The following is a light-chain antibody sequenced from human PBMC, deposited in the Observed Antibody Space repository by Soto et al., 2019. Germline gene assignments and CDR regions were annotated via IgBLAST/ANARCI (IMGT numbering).Light chain of an antibody. J-gene: IGLJ1*01. CDR2: EAT. CDR1: SSDVGTYNV. Sequence: QPVLTQPASVSGSPGQSITISCTGTSSDVGTYNVVSWYRQHPGKAPELMIYEATKRPSGVSNRFSGSKSGNTASLTISGLQAEDEADYFCCSYAGSFTYVFGTGTKLTVL. V-gene: IGLV2-23*01. CDR3: CSYAGSFTYV.